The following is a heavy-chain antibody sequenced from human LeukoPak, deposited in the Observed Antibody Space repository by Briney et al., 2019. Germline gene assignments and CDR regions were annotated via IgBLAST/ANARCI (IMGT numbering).Heavy chain of an antibody. CDR2: IHYDGREQ. V-gene: IGHV3-30*02. D-gene: IGHD3-22*01. CDR1: GFIFSNHG. Sequence: PGGSLRLSCAASGFIFSNHGMHWVRQAPGKGLEWVSFIHYDGREQYYADSVKGRFTISRDNSKNTLYLQMNSLRAEDTAVYYCASRDYYDSSGYNDAFDIWGQGTMVTVSS. J-gene: IGHJ3*02. CDR3: ASRDYYDSSGYNDAFDI.